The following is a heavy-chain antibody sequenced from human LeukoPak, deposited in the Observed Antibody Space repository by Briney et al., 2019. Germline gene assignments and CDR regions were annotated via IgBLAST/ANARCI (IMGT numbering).Heavy chain of an antibody. J-gene: IGHJ4*02. CDR1: GFTFSNYW. D-gene: IGHD1-7*01. CDR2: IKQDGSKR. V-gene: IGHV3-7*01. CDR3: ASRAGKPGNTPWCFDY. Sequence: GGSLRLSCAASGFTFSNYWMTWVRQAPGKGPEWVANIKQDGSKRNYVDSVKGRFTIARDNTKNSLYLQMTSLRGEDTAVYYCASRAGKPGNTPWCFDYWGQGALVTVSS.